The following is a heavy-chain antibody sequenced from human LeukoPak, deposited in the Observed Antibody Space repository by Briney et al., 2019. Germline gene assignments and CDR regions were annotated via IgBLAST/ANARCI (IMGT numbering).Heavy chain of an antibody. V-gene: IGHV1-18*01. CDR3: ARDWENCSGGSCYAAYNWFDP. CDR2: ISAYNGNT. D-gene: IGHD2-15*01. Sequence: ASVTVSCKASGYTFSIYGISWVRQAPGQGLEWMGWISAYNGNTNYAQKLQGRVTMTTDTSTSTAYMELRSLRSDDPAVYYCARDWENCSGGSCYAAYNWFDPWGQGTLVTVSS. CDR1: GYTFSIYG. J-gene: IGHJ5*02.